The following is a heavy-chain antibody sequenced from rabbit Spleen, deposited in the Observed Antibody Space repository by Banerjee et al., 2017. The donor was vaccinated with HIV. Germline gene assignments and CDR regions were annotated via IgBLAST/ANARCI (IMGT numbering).Heavy chain of an antibody. V-gene: IGHV1S47*01. Sequence: EESGGDLVKPGASLTLTCTASGFDFSSNAMFWVRQAPGKGLELIGYIDPIFGRTYYASWVNGRFTISSHNAQNTLYLQLNSLTAADTATYFCVRDTGTSFSTYGMDLWGQGTLVTVS. CDR3: VRDTGTSFSTYGMDL. CDR1: GFDFSSNA. J-gene: IGHJ6*01. CDR2: IDPIFGRT. D-gene: IGHD7-1*01.